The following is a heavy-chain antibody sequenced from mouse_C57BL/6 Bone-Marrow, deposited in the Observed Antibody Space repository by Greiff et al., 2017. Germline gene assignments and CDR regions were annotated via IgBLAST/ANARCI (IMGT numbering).Heavy chain of an antibody. D-gene: IGHD4-1*01. V-gene: IGHV1-69*01. Sequence: QVQLQQPGAELVMPGASVKLSCKASGYTFTSYWMHWVKQRPGRGLEWIGEIDPSDSYTNYNQKFKGKSTLTVDKSSSTAYMQLSSLTSEDSAVYYCAREGNWEVGFDYWGQGTTLTVSS. CDR1: GYTFTSYW. CDR3: AREGNWEVGFDY. J-gene: IGHJ2*01. CDR2: IDPSDSYT.